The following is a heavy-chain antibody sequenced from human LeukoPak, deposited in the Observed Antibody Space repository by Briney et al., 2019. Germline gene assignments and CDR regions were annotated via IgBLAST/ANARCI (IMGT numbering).Heavy chain of an antibody. V-gene: IGHV4-59*12. Sequence: SETLSLTCSVSNDSISSYYWSWIRQPPGKGLEWIGYTYYSGSTNYNPSLKSRVTISVDTSKNQFSLKLSSVTAADTAVYYCARGLKPREEPQNYYFDYWGQGTLVTVSS. J-gene: IGHJ4*02. CDR1: NDSISSYY. D-gene: IGHD1-1*01. CDR3: ARGLKPREEPQNYYFDY. CDR2: TYYSGST.